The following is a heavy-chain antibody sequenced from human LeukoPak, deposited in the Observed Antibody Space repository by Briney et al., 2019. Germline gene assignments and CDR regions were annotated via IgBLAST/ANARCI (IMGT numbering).Heavy chain of an antibody. Sequence: KPSETLSLTCTVSGGSISSSSYYWGWIRQPPVKWLEWIGSIHYSGNTYYNPSLKSRVTISVDTSKNQFSLKLTSVTAADTAVYYCARQRCSSTSCRYYYYYMDVWGKGTTVTVSS. D-gene: IGHD2-2*01. CDR3: ARQRCSSTSCRYYYYYMDV. V-gene: IGHV4-39*01. CDR2: IHYSGNT. CDR1: GGSISSSSYY. J-gene: IGHJ6*03.